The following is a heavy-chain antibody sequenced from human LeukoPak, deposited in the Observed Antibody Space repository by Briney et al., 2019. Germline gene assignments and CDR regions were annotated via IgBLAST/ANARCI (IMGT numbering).Heavy chain of an antibody. CDR3: GRGGRFTDS. Sequence: GGSLRLSCAASGFTFSSYAMSWVRQAPGKGLEWVSAISGSGGSTYYADSVKGRFTISRDNFKNTLFLQMKSLRAEDTAVYYCGRGGRFTDSWGHGVLVTVSS. D-gene: IGHD3-10*01. CDR2: ISGSGGST. CDR1: GFTFSSYA. J-gene: IGHJ5*01. V-gene: IGHV3-23*01.